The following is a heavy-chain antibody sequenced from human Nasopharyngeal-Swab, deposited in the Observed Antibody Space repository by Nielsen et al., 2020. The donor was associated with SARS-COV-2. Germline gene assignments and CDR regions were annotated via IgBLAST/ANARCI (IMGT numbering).Heavy chain of an antibody. V-gene: IGHV1-69*13. J-gene: IGHJ3*02. Sequence: VKDSCKASGGTFSSYAISWGRPAPGQGLEWMGGIIPIFGTANYAQKFQGRVTITADESTSTAYMELSNLRSEDTAVYYCAREGNDDTTNIDRGAFDIWGQGTMVTVSS. CDR1: GGTFSSYA. D-gene: IGHD4-23*01. CDR3: AREGNDDTTNIDRGAFDI. CDR2: IIPIFGTA.